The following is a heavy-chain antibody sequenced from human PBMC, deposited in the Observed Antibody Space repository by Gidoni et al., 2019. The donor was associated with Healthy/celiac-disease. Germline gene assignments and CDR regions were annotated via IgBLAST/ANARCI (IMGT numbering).Heavy chain of an antibody. CDR2: RWYDGSNK. CDR3: ARESRYSSGWYYYGMDV. CDR1: GFTFSSYG. V-gene: IGHV3-33*01. Sequence: QVQLVESGGGVVQPGRSLRLSCAASGFTFSSYGMHWVRQAPGKGLEWVAGRWYDGSNKYYADSVKGRFTISRDNSKNTLYLQMNSLRAEDTAVYYCARESRYSSGWYYYGMDVWGQGTTVTVSS. D-gene: IGHD6-19*01. J-gene: IGHJ6*02.